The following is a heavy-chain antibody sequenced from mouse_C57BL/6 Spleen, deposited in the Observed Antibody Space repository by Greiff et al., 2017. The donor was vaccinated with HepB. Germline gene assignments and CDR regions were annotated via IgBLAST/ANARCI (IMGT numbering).Heavy chain of an antibody. Sequence: EVKLVESGPGLVKPSQSLSLTCSVTGYSITSGYYWNWIRQFPGNKLEWMGYISYDGSNNYNPSLKNRISITRDTSKNQFFLKLNSVTTEDTATYYCARIDSSGYVAWFAYWGQGTLVTVSA. CDR3: ARIDSSGYVAWFAY. CDR1: GYSITSGYY. CDR2: ISYDGSN. V-gene: IGHV3-6*01. J-gene: IGHJ3*01. D-gene: IGHD3-2*02.